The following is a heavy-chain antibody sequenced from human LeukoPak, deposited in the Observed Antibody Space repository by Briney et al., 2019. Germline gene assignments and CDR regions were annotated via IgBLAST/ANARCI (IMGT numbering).Heavy chain of an antibody. CDR3: ARFAVYVDTTMVTAYYFDS. CDR1: GFTFSIYA. V-gene: IGHV3-30*04. D-gene: IGHD5-18*01. CDR2: ISYDGNTQ. J-gene: IGHJ4*02. Sequence: GRSLRLSCGASGFTFSIYAMHWVRQAPGKGLEWVAVISYDGNTQYYADSVKDRFTISRDNSKNTLYLQMNSLRAEDTAVYYCARFAVYVDTTMVTAYYFDSWGQGTLVTVSS.